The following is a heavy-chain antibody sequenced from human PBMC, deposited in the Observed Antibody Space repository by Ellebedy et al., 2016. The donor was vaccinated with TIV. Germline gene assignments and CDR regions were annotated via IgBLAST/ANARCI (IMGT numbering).Heavy chain of an antibody. V-gene: IGHV1-69*04. J-gene: IGHJ5*02. D-gene: IGHD6-19*01. CDR1: GGTFSRHV. Sequence: AASVKVSCKASGGTFSRHVISWVRQAPGQGLEWMGRIIPILGIANYAQKFQGRVTLTADKSTSTAYMELSSLRSEDTAVYYCAREPSGVGWYDSSWFDPWGQGTLVTVSS. CDR2: IIPILGIA. CDR3: AREPSGVGWYDSSWFDP.